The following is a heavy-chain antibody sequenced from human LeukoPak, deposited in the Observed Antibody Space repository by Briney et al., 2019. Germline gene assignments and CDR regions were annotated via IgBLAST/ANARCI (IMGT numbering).Heavy chain of an antibody. Sequence: SVKVSCKASGGTFSSYAISWVRQAPGQGLEWMGGIIPIFGTANYAQKLQGRVTMTTDTSTSTAYMELRSLRSDDTAVYYCARDGLRFLEWLETETGAYYFDYWGQGTLVTVSS. D-gene: IGHD3-3*01. CDR2: IIPIFGTA. J-gene: IGHJ4*02. CDR1: GGTFSSYA. CDR3: ARDGLRFLEWLETETGAYYFDY. V-gene: IGHV1-69*05.